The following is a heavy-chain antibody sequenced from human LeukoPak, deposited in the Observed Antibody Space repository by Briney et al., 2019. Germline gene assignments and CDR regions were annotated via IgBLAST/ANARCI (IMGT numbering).Heavy chain of an antibody. CDR1: GGSISNGSYY. CDR2: IYISGSA. Sequence: SETLSLTCSVPGGSISNGSYYWSWIRQPAGKGLEWIGRIYISGSASYNPSLKSRVTFSVDTSKNQFSLKLTSVTAADTAVYYCARVYDFWSGYFYYYYMDVWGKGTTVTVSS. D-gene: IGHD3-3*01. CDR3: ARVYDFWSGYFYYYYMDV. V-gene: IGHV4-61*02. J-gene: IGHJ6*03.